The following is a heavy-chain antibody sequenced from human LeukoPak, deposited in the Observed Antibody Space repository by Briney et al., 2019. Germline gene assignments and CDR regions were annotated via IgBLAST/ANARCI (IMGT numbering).Heavy chain of an antibody. CDR2: ISSSSSYI. CDR3: ARGTLNIPGEHGAFDY. Sequence: GGSLRLSCAASGFTFSSYTMNWVRQAPGKGLEWVSSISSSSSYIYYADSVKGRFTISRDNAKNSLYLQMNSLRAEDTAVYYCARGTLNIPGEHGAFDYWGQGTLVTVSS. V-gene: IGHV3-21*01. CDR1: GFTFSSYT. D-gene: IGHD1-14*01. J-gene: IGHJ4*02.